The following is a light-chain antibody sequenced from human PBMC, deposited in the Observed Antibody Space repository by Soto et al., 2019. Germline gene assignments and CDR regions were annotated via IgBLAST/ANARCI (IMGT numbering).Light chain of an antibody. J-gene: IGLJ2*01. CDR1: SSDVGGYNY. CDR3: SSYTSSSTV. V-gene: IGLV2-14*01. CDR2: DVS. Sequence: QSALTQPASVSGSPGQSITISCTGTSSDVGGYNYVSWYQQHSGKAPKLMIYDVSNRPSGVSNRFSDSKSGNTASLTISGLQAEDEADYCCSSYTSSSTVFGGGTTLT.